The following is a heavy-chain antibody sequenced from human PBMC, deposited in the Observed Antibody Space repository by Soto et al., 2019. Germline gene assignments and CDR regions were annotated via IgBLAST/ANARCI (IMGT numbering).Heavy chain of an antibody. Sequence: GGSLRLSCAASGFTFSSYSMNWVRQAPGKGLEWVSSISSSSSYIYYADSVKGRFTISRDNAKNSLYLQMNSLRAEDTAVYYCARGDIVVVPAAISVWGQGTTVTVSS. J-gene: IGHJ6*02. CDR1: GFTFSSYS. CDR2: ISSSSSYI. CDR3: ARGDIVVVPAAISV. V-gene: IGHV3-21*01. D-gene: IGHD2-2*02.